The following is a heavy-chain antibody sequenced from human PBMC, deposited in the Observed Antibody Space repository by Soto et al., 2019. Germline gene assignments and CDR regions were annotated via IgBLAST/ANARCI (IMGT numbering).Heavy chain of an antibody. CDR3: AKDLEPFTNGVLDGPQPLDY. J-gene: IGHJ4*02. D-gene: IGHD2-8*01. CDR1: GFTFSSYA. V-gene: IGHV3-23*01. CDR2: ISGSGGST. Sequence: GGSLRLSCAASGFTFSSYAMSWVRQAPGKGLEWVSAISGSGGSTYYADSVKGRFTISRDNSKNTLYLQMNSLRAEDTAVYYCAKDLEPFTNGVLDGPQPLDYWGQGTLVTVSS.